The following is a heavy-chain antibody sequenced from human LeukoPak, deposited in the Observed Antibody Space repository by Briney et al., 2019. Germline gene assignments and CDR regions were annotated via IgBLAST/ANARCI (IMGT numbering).Heavy chain of an antibody. CDR2: ISSSSSYI. CDR1: GFTFSSYS. V-gene: IGHV3-21*01. D-gene: IGHD3-3*01. Sequence: GSLRLSCAASGFTFSSYSMNWVRQAPGKGLEWGSSISSSSSYIYYADSVKGRFTISRDNAKNSLYLQMNSLRAEDTAVYYCARDGDDDFWSGFKPFDPWGQGTLVTVSS. CDR3: ARDGDDDFWSGFKPFDP. J-gene: IGHJ5*02.